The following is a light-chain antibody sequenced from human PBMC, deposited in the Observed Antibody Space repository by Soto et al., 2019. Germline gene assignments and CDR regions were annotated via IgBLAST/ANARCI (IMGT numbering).Light chain of an antibody. CDR3: QQYGSSPLT. J-gene: IGKJ1*01. Sequence: EIVLTQSPGTLSLSPGERATLSCRASQSVSSSYLAWYQQKPGQAPRLLIYGASSRATDIPDRFSGSGSGTDVTLTISRLDPEDFAVYYCQQYGSSPLTFGQGTKVEI. CDR1: QSVSSSY. CDR2: GAS. V-gene: IGKV3-20*01.